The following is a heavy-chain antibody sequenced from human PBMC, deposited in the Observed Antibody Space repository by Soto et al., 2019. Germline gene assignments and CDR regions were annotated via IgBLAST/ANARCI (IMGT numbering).Heavy chain of an antibody. J-gene: IGHJ4*02. CDR2: MNPNSGNT. V-gene: IGHV1-8*01. D-gene: IGHD4-17*01. Sequence: QVQLVQSGAEVKKSGASVKVSCKASGYTFTSHDINWVRQATGQGLGWMGWMNPNSGNTGYAQKFQGRVTMTRNTSISTAYMELSSLRSEDTAGYYCARWDYGYYARFDYGGQGTLVTVSS. CDR3: ARWDYGYYARFDY. CDR1: GYTFTSHD.